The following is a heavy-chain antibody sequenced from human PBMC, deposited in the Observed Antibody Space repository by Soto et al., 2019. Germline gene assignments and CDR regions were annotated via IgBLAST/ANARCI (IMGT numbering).Heavy chain of an antibody. CDR1: GYTLTELS. J-gene: IGHJ3*02. Sequence: ASVKVFCKVSGYTLTELSMHWVRQAPGKGLEWMGGFDPEDGETIYAQKFQGRVTMTEDTSTDTAYMELSSLRSEDTAVYYCATVSIVGATTWHDAFDIWGQGTMVTVSS. V-gene: IGHV1-24*01. CDR3: ATVSIVGATTWHDAFDI. CDR2: FDPEDGET. D-gene: IGHD1-26*01.